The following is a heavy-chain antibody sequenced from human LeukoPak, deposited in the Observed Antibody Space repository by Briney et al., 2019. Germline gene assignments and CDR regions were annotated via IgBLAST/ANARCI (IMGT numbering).Heavy chain of an antibody. CDR1: GGSISSGDYY. J-gene: IGHJ4*02. D-gene: IGHD3-9*01. V-gene: IGHV4-30-4*01. CDR2: IYYSGST. CDR3: ARGGRYFDWLLFDNGRFWFDY. Sequence: PSETLSLTCTVSGGSISSGDYYWSWIRQPPGKGLEWIGYIYYSGSTYYNPSLKSQVTISVDTSKNQFSLKLSSVTAADTAVYYCARGGRYFDWLLFDNGRFWFDYWGQGTLVTVSS.